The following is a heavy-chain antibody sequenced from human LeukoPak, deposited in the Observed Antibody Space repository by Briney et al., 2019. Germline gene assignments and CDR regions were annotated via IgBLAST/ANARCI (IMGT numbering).Heavy chain of an antibody. CDR2: IKRKTDDGTT. Sequence: PGGSLRLSCVASGFIFSNAWMNWVRQAPGKGLEWVGRIKRKTDDGTTDHVAPVKGRFTISRDDSKTTLYLQMNSLKTEDTAVYYCTKSGGSYYDYWGPGTLVTVSS. J-gene: IGHJ4*02. D-gene: IGHD1-26*01. CDR3: TKSGGSYYDY. CDR1: GFIFSNAW. V-gene: IGHV3-15*01.